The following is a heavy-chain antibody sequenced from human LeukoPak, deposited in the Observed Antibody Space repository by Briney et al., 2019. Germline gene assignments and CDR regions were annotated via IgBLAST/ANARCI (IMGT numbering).Heavy chain of an antibody. CDR3: ARGKKTVHLDY. V-gene: IGHV4-59*08. J-gene: IGHJ4*02. Sequence: SETLSLTCTVSGGSISIYYWSWIRQPPGKGLEWIGYIYYSGSTNYNPSLKSRVTISVDTSKNQFSLKLSSVTAADTAVYYCARGKKTVHLDYWGQGTLVTVSS. D-gene: IGHD4-11*01. CDR1: GGSISIYY. CDR2: IYYSGST.